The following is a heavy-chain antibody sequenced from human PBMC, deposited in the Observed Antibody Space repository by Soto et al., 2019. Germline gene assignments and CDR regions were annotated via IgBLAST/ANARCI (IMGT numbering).Heavy chain of an antibody. CDR3: ASAIYSSRWPNFDY. CDR2: IDPSDSYT. J-gene: IGHJ4*02. D-gene: IGHD6-13*01. CDR1: GYSFTSYW. Sequence: GESLKISCKGSGYSFTSYWISWVRQMPGKGLEWMGRIDPSDSYTNYSPSFQGHVTISADKSISTAYLQWSGLKASDTAMYYCASAIYSSRWPNFDYWGQGTRVTVSS. V-gene: IGHV5-10-1*01.